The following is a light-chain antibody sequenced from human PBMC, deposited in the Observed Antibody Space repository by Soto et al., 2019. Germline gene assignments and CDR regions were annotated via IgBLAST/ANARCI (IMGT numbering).Light chain of an antibody. J-gene: IGLJ1*01. V-gene: IGLV2-23*01. CDR3: CSYAGSSTSLV. Sequence: QSVLTQPASVSGSPGQSVTISCTGTSSDVGSYNLVSWYQQQPGKAPKLMIYDGSKRPSGVSYRFSGSKSGNTASLTISGLQAEDEADYYCCSYAGSSTSLVFGTGTKVTVL. CDR2: DGS. CDR1: SSDVGSYNL.